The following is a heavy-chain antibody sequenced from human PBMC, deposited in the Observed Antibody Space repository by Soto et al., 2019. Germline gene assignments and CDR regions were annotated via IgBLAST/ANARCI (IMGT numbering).Heavy chain of an antibody. CDR3: ARYRQVVAATLVFYYGMDV. D-gene: IGHD2-15*01. V-gene: IGHV1-2*02. CDR1: GYTSTGYY. J-gene: IGHJ6*02. CDR2: INPNSGGT. Sequence: GASVKVSCKASGYTSTGYYMHWVRQAPGQGLEWMGWINPNSGGTNYAQKFQGRVTMTRDTSISTAYMELSRLRSDDTAVYYCARYRQVVAATLVFYYGMDVWGQGTTVTVSS.